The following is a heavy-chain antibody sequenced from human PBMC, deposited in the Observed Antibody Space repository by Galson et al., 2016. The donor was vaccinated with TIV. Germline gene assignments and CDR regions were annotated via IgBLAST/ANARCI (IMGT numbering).Heavy chain of an antibody. J-gene: IGHJ4*02. Sequence: SVKVSCKASGFTFSDYYIHWIRQAPGQGLEWVGWINPASGATNLAQALQGRVAMTRDTSITTTYMELSSLTSDDTAVYYCARDGLDMTTAVALPDYWGQGTLVTVSS. CDR2: INPASGAT. CDR3: ARDGLDMTTAVALPDY. CDR1: GFTFSDYY. D-gene: IGHD3/OR15-3a*01. V-gene: IGHV1-2*02.